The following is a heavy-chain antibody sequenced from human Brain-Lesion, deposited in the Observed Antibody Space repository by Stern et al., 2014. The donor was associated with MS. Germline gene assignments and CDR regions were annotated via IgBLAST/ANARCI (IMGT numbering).Heavy chain of an antibody. Sequence: QLQLQESGPGLVKPSGTLSLTCAVSGASISNTQWWTWVRQSPGKGLEWIGEIYQSGSANYKPSLRGRVTISVDRSKNSFSLKLNSVTAADTAVYYCARDPRRGGLSGYYHGMDVWGQGTTVTVSS. CDR1: GASISNTQW. CDR3: ARDPRRGGLSGYYHGMDV. CDR2: IYQSGSA. D-gene: IGHD3-10*01. J-gene: IGHJ6*02. V-gene: IGHV4-4*02.